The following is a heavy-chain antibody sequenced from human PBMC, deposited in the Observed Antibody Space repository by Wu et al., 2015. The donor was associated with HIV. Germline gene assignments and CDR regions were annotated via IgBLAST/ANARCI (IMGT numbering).Heavy chain of an antibody. CDR1: GYTFTGYY. D-gene: IGHD3/OR15-3a*01. CDR3: ARDRWDIAVLFGLT. V-gene: IGHV1-18*04. J-gene: IGHJ4*02. Sequence: QVQLVQSGAEVKKPGASVKVSCKASGYTFTGYYMHWVRQAPGQGLEWMGWISVYNGNTNYAQKLQGRVTMTTDTSTSTAYMELRSLRSDDTAVYYCARDRWDIAVLFGLTWGQGMLVTVSS. CDR2: ISVYNGNT.